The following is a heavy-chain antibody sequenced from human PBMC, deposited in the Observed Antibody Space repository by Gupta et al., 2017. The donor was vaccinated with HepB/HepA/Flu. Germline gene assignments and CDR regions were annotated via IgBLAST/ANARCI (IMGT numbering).Heavy chain of an antibody. D-gene: IGHD2-2*01. CDR2: ISGSGGST. CDR3: AKDLIEVVPAAPDAFDI. J-gene: IGHJ3*02. Sequence: EVQLLESGGGLVQPGGSLRLSCAASGFTFSNYAMSWVRQAPGKGLEWVSGISGSGGSTYYADSVKGRFTISRDKSKNTLFLQMNSLRAEDTAVYYCAKDLIEVVPAAPDAFDIWGQGTMVTVSS. CDR1: GFTFSNYA. V-gene: IGHV3-23*01.